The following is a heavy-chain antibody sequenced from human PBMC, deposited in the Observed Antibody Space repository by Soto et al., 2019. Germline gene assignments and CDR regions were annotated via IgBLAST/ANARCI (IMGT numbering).Heavy chain of an antibody. CDR2: IWYDGSNK. J-gene: IGHJ3*02. CDR1: GFTFSSYG. CDR3: ARGFARHAFDI. V-gene: IGHV3-33*01. Sequence: GGSLRLSCAASGFTFSSYGMHWVRQAPGKRLEWVAVIWYDGSNKYYADSVKGRFTISRDNSKNTLYLQMNSLRAEDTAVYYCARGFARHAFDIWGQGAMVTVSS. D-gene: IGHD6-6*01.